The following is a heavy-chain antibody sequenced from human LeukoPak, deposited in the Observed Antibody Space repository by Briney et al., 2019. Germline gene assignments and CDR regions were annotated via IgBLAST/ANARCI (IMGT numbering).Heavy chain of an antibody. CDR1: GGTFSSYA. D-gene: IGHD2-15*01. Sequence: VASVKVSCKASGGTFSSYAISWVRQAPGQGLEWMGGIIPIFGTANYAQKFQGRVTITADESTSTAYMELSSLRSEDTAVYYCASGGVAVVVAATPDLQYYYYYGMDVWGKGTTVTVSS. CDR3: ASGGVAVVVAATPDLQYYYYYGMDV. CDR2: IIPIFGTA. J-gene: IGHJ6*04. V-gene: IGHV1-69*01.